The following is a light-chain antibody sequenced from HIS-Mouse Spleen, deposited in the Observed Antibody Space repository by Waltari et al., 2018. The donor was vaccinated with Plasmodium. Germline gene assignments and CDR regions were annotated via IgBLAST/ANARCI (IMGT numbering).Light chain of an antibody. Sequence: SYELTQPPSVSVSPGQTARITCSGDALPKQYAYWYQQKPGQAPVLVIYEESKRPSGIPERFSGSSSGTMATLTISGAQVEDEADYYCYSTDSSGNHSRVFGGGTKLTVL. CDR1: ALPKQY. V-gene: IGLV3-10*01. J-gene: IGLJ3*02. CDR3: YSTDSSGNHSRV. CDR2: EES.